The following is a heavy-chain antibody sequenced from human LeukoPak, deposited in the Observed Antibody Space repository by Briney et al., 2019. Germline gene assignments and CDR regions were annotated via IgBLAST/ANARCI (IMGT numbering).Heavy chain of an antibody. V-gene: IGHV3-7*04. CDR1: GFAFSSYW. CDR2: IKQDGSKK. D-gene: IGHD5-24*01. J-gene: IGHJ4*02. CDR3: TRVGYIDEGIDY. Sequence: GGSLRLSCAASGFAFSSYWMTWVRQAPGKWLEWVANIKQDGSKKSYVDSVKGRFAISRDNAKNSLYLQMNSLRAEDTAIYYCTRVGYIDEGIDYWGQGTLVTVSS.